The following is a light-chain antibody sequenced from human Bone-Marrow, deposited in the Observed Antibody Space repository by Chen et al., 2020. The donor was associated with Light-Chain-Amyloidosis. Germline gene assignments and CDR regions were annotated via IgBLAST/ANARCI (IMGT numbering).Light chain of an antibody. CDR3: QQYSTGPWT. J-gene: IGKJ2*01. V-gene: IGKV3-20*01. CDR2: GAS. Sequence: EIVLTQSPGALSLSPGERVTISCRASQTIKKNYLAWYQQKPGQAPRLLIFGASRRASGVPDRFGGSGSGTDFTLTSSRLEPEDFGVYHCQQYSTGPWTFGQGT. CDR1: QTIKKNY.